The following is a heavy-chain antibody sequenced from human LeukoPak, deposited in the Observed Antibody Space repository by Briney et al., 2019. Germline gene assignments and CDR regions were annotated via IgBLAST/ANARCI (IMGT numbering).Heavy chain of an antibody. CDR2: INPNSGT. CDR1: GYTFTDYY. V-gene: IGHV1-2*02. D-gene: IGHD1-1*01. J-gene: IGHJ4*02. CDR3: ARNRWMDY. Sequence: GGSLKVSCKASGYTFTDYYMHWVRPAPGQGLEWMGWINPNSGTNYAQKFQGRVTMTRDTSINTAYMELTRLTSDDTAVYYCARNRWMDYWGQGTLVTVSS.